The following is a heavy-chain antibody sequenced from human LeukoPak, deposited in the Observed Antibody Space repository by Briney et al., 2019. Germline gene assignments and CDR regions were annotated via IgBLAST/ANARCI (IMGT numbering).Heavy chain of an antibody. D-gene: IGHD2-2*01. CDR3: AKDIRSIVVPPDAMDV. J-gene: IGHJ6*02. CDR2: ISWNSDII. V-gene: IGHV3-9*01. Sequence: GRSLTLSCAASGFTFDDHAMHWVRQAPGKGLEWASGISWNSDIIGYADSVKGRFTISRDSAKNSLYLQMNSLRPEDTAFYYCAKDIRSIVVPPDAMDVWGQGTTVTVSS. CDR1: GFTFDDHA.